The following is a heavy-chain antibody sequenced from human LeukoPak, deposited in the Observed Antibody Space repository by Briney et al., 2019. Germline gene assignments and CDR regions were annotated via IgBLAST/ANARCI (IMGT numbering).Heavy chain of an antibody. CDR3: ARGSSSWADAFDI. J-gene: IGHJ3*02. Sequence: PSETLSLTCTVSGYSISSGYYWCWIRQPPGKGLEWIGSIYHSGSTYYNPSLKSRVTISVDTSKNQFSLKLSSVTAADTAVYYCARGSSSWADAFDIWGQGTMVTVSS. CDR1: GYSISSGYY. D-gene: IGHD6-13*01. CDR2: IYHSGST. V-gene: IGHV4-38-2*02.